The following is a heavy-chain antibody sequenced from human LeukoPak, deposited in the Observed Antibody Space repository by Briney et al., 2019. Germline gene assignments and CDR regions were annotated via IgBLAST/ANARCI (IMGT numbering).Heavy chain of an antibody. Sequence: SETLSLTCAVYGGSFSGYYWSWIRQPPGKGLEWIGEINHSGSTNYNPSLKSRVTISVDTSKNQFSLKLKSVTAADTAVYYCARGSPKHDSWGQGTLVTVSS. CDR2: INHSGST. J-gene: IGHJ5*01. CDR3: ARGSPKHDS. CDR1: GGSFSGYY. V-gene: IGHV4-34*01.